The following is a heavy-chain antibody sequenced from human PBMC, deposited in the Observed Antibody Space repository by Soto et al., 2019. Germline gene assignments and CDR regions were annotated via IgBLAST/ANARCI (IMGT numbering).Heavy chain of an antibody. CDR2: INPSGGST. D-gene: IGHD3-22*01. J-gene: IGHJ4*02. CDR3: ARDGSDYYDSSGYYY. Sequence: AASVKVSCKASGYTFTSYYMHWVRQAPGQGLEWMGIINPSGGSTSYAQKFQGRVTMTRDTSTSTVYMELSSLRSEDTAVYYCARDGSDYYDSSGYYYWGQGTLVTVSS. V-gene: IGHV1-46*01. CDR1: GYTFTSYY.